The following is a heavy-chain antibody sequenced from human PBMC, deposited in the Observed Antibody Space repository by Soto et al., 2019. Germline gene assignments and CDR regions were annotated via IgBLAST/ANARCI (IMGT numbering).Heavy chain of an antibody. CDR2: IYYSGST. D-gene: IGHD5-18*01. Sequence: PSETLSLTCTVSGGPFSSGGYYWTWIRQHPGKGLEWIGYIYYSGSTYYNPSLKSRVSISVDTSKNQVSLKLSSVTAADTAVYYCARGRRIQLWLLVALQDYYGMDVWGQGTTVTVSS. V-gene: IGHV4-31*03. J-gene: IGHJ6*02. CDR3: ARGRRIQLWLLVALQDYYGMDV. CDR1: GGPFSSGGYY.